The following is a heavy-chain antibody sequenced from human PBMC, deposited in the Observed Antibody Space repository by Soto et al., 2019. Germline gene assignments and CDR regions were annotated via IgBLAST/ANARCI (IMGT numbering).Heavy chain of an antibody. CDR2: IYPGDSDT. V-gene: IGHV5-51*01. Sequence: GESLKISFQGSGDRFSTYWIGWVRQMPGKALEWTAIIYPGDSDTRCSPSFHGQVTISADQSLRTAYLQWSSLMAAGTALYYCARDGSFTLGFYYDGMDVWGQGTTVTVSS. CDR3: ARDGSFTLGFYYDGMDV. D-gene: IGHD6-6*01. J-gene: IGHJ6*02. CDR1: GDRFSTYW.